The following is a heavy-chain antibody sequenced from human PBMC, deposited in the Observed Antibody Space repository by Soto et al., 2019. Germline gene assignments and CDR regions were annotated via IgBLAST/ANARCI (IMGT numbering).Heavy chain of an antibody. Sequence: EVQLLESGGGLVRPGESLILSCAASGFNFNKYAMSWVRQAPGEGLEWVSGISCCGGTASYADSVKGRFTIARDDAKNTLYLDMNSLRVEDTAEYYCAKADGQQWLLPHLENWGRGTLVTVS. CDR1: GFNFNKYA. D-gene: IGHD6-19*01. V-gene: IGHV3-23*01. CDR2: ISCCGGTA. J-gene: IGHJ4*02. CDR3: AKADGQQWLLPHLEN.